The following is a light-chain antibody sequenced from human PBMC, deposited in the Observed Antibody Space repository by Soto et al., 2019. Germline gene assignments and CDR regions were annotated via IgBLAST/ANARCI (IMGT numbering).Light chain of an antibody. CDR1: QTISSW. J-gene: IGKJ1*01. V-gene: IGKV1-5*03. CDR2: KAS. Sequence: DIQMTQSHSTLSGSVGDRVTITCRASQTISSWLAWYQQKPGKAPKLLIYKASTLNSGVPSRFSGSGSGTEFTLTISSLQPDDFATYYCQHYNSYSEAFGQRTRWKS. CDR3: QHYNSYSEA.